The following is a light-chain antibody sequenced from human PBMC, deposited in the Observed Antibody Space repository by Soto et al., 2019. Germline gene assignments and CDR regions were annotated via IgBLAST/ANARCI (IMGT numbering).Light chain of an antibody. Sequence: DLQLTQSPSFLSASVGDRVTINCKSSQSVLYSSNNKNYFAWYQQKVGQPPKLLIYWASTRESGVPDRFIGSGSGTDFTLTISSLQAEEVAVYYCQQYYDTPPYTLGQGTKLEIK. V-gene: IGKV4-1*01. J-gene: IGKJ2*01. CDR2: WAS. CDR3: QQYYDTPPYT. CDR1: QSVLYSSNNKNY.